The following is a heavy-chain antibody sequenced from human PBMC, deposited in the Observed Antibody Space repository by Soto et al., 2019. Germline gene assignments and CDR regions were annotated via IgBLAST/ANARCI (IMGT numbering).Heavy chain of an antibody. CDR3: ARDLSQHDYSNYYYYYYYGMDV. J-gene: IGHJ6*02. CDR1: GFTFSSYG. D-gene: IGHD4-4*01. V-gene: IGHV3-33*01. Sequence: QVQLVESGGGVVQPGRSLRLSCAASGFTFSSYGMHWVRQAPGKGLEWVAVIWYDGSNKYYADSVKGRFTISRDNSKNTLYLQMNSLRAEDTAVYYCARDLSQHDYSNYYYYYYYGMDVWGQGTTVTVSS. CDR2: IWYDGSNK.